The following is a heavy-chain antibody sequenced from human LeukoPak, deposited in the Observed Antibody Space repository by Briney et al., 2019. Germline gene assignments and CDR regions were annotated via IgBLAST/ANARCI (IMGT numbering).Heavy chain of an antibody. CDR2: ISYDGRNK. V-gene: IGHV3-30*04. CDR3: ARVPITMVRGVIASQWIYYYGMDV. Sequence: GGSLRLSCAASGFTFSSYAMHWVRQAPGKGLEWVAVISYDGRNKCYADSVKGRFSISRDNSKSTLYLQMNSLRVEDTAVYYCARVPITMVRGVIASQWIYYYGMDVWGQGTTVTVSS. J-gene: IGHJ6*02. CDR1: GFTFSSYA. D-gene: IGHD3-10*01.